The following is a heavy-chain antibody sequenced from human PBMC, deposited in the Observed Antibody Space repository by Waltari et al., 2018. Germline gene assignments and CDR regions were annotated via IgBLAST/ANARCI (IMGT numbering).Heavy chain of an antibody. V-gene: IGHV3-53*01. Sequence: EVQLVESGGGLIQPGGSLRLSCAASGFTVSNNYVSWVRQAPGKGLEWVSTSYYNGRTDYADSVKGRFTISRDTAKNTLFLQMNSLRAEDTAVYYCATRVVVPGVPGMADYWGQGTLVTVSS. CDR1: GFTVSNNY. CDR2: SYYNGRT. CDR3: ATRVVVPGVPGMADY. J-gene: IGHJ4*02. D-gene: IGHD2-2*01.